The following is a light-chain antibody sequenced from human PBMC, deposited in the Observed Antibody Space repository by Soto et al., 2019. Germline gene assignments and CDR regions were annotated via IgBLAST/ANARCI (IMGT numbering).Light chain of an antibody. CDR2: GAS. J-gene: IGKJ1*01. V-gene: IGKV3-15*01. CDR3: QQYNNWPPA. Sequence: EIVMAQSPATLSMSPGERATLSCMASQSVSGNLAWYQQKPGQAPRLLIYGASTRATGIPARFSGSGSGTAFTLTISSLQSEDFAVYYCQQYNNWPPAFGQGTKVEIK. CDR1: QSVSGN.